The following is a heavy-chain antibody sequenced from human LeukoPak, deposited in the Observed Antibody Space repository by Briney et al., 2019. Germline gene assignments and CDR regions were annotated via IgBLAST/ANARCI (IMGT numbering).Heavy chain of an antibody. CDR1: GFTFSDYT. D-gene: IGHD3-22*01. Sequence: GGSLRLSCEASGFTFSDYTMNWVRQAPGKGLEWVSSISSEKSYIKYADSVKGRFSISRDNTNNSLFLEMRRLRVDDTAVYFCARDYYDSSASATFDHWGQGKLVTVSS. J-gene: IGHJ4*02. CDR2: ISSEKSYI. CDR3: ARDYYDSSASATFDH. V-gene: IGHV3-21*01.